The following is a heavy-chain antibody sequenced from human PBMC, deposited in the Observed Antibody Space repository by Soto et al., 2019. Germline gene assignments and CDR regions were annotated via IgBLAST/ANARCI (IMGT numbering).Heavy chain of an antibody. CDR3: ARYWSAGTLYGAFDI. V-gene: IGHV1-69*06. D-gene: IGHD2-15*01. J-gene: IGHJ3*02. CDR2: IIPMIGAT. Sequence: QVQLVQSGSEVKKPGSSVKVSCKASGGTFSDFTLSWQRQAPGRGLEWMGGIIPMIGATNNAQKLKGRLTITADKSTGTVYMELNSLRSDDTAVYYCARYWSAGTLYGAFDIWGQGTEVTVSP. CDR1: GGTFSDFT.